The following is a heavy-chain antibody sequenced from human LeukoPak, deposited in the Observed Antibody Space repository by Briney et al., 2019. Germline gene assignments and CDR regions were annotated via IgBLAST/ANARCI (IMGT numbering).Heavy chain of an antibody. CDR1: GGTFSSYT. J-gene: IGHJ4*02. Sequence: SVKVSCKASGGTFSSYTISWVRQAPGQGLEWMGRIIPILGIANYAQKFQGRVTITADKSTSTAYMELSSLRSEDTAVYYCARAFWSGYQTIHFDYWGQGTLVTVSS. D-gene: IGHD3-3*01. CDR2: IIPILGIA. V-gene: IGHV1-69*02. CDR3: ARAFWSGYQTIHFDY.